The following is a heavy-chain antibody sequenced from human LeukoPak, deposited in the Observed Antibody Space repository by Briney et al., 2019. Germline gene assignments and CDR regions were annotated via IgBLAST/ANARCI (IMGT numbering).Heavy chain of an antibody. CDR2: IYYSGST. CDR3: ARGGRGEDIVVVVAATDFDY. CDR1: GGSISSYY. V-gene: IGHV4-59*12. Sequence: PSETLSLTCTVSGGSISSYYWSWIRQPPGKGLEWIGYIYYSGSTNYNPSLKSRVTISVDTSKNQFSLKLSSVTAADTAVYYCARGGRGEDIVVVVAATDFDYWGQGTLVTVPS. D-gene: IGHD2-15*01. J-gene: IGHJ4*02.